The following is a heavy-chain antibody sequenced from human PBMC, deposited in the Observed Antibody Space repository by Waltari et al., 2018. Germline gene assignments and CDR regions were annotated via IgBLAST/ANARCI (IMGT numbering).Heavy chain of an antibody. Sequence: QVQLQESGPGLVKPSQTLSLTCTVSGGSLSSGGYYWSWIRQHPGKGLEWIGYIYYSGSTYYNPSLKSRVTISVDTSKNQFSLKLSSVTAADTAVYYCARAGTTVVTPGRWNAFDIWGQGTMVTVSS. CDR2: IYYSGST. CDR3: ARAGTTVVTPGRWNAFDI. CDR1: GGSLSSGGYY. J-gene: IGHJ3*02. D-gene: IGHD4-17*01. V-gene: IGHV4-31*03.